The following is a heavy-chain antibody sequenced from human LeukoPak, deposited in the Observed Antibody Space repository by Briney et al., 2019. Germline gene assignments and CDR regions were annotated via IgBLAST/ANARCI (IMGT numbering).Heavy chain of an antibody. J-gene: IGHJ3*02. V-gene: IGHV4-30-4*08. Sequence: PSETLSLTCTGSGGSISSGDYYWSWIRQPPGKGLEWIGYIYYSGSTFYNPSLKSRATISVDTSKNQFSLKLSSVTAADTAVYYCARDKVGGYGPLDAFDIWGQGTMVTVSS. CDR2: IYYSGST. D-gene: IGHD5-12*01. CDR3: ARDKVGGYGPLDAFDI. CDR1: GGSISSGDYY.